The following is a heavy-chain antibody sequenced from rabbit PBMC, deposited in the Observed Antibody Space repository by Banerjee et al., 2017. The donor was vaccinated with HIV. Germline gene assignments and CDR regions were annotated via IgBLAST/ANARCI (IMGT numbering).Heavy chain of an antibody. CDR1: GIDFSSSYY. Sequence: QSLEESGGDLVKPGASLTLTCKASGIDFSSSYYMCWVRQAPGKGLEWIACIYAGSSGSTYYASWAKGRFTISKTSSTTVTLQMTSLTAADTATYFCARASYYYAGYVYAFNLWGQGTLVTVS. D-gene: IGHD6-1*01. CDR2: IYAGSSGST. V-gene: IGHV1S40*01. CDR3: ARASYYYAGYVYAFNL. J-gene: IGHJ4*01.